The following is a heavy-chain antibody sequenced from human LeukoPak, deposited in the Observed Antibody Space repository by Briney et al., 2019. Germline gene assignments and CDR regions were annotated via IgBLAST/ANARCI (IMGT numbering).Heavy chain of an antibody. CDR2: IYHSGST. CDR3: ARDPGDTMVRGVRGAFDI. V-gene: IGHV4-4*02. J-gene: IGHJ3*02. CDR1: GGSITRSW. Sequence: PSETLSLTCTVSGGSITRSWWSWVRQPPGKGLEWIGEIYHSGSTNYNPSLKSRVTISVDKSKNHFSLKLSSVTAADTAVYYCARDPGDTMVRGVRGAFDIWGLGTMVTVSS. D-gene: IGHD3-10*01.